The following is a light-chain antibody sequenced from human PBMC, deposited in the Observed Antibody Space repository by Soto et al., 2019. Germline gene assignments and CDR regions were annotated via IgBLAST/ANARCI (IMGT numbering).Light chain of an antibody. J-gene: IGKJ1*01. CDR1: QSVISTY. V-gene: IGKV3-20*01. Sequence: EIVLTHSPGTLPLSPCERATLSFSASQSVISTYLAWYQQKPGQAPRLLIYGASSRATGIPDRFSGSGSGADFTLTISRLEPEDFAVYYCQQYGSSLTWTFGQGTKVDIK. CDR3: QQYGSSLTWT. CDR2: GAS.